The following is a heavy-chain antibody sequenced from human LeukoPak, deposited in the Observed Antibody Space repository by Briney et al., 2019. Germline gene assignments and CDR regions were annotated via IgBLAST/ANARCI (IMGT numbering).Heavy chain of an antibody. J-gene: IGHJ4*02. CDR1: GYTFTSYD. V-gene: IGHV1-46*01. D-gene: IGHD3-22*01. Sequence: ASVKVSCKASGYTFTSYDINWVRQAPGQGLEWMGIINPSGGSTSYAQKFQGRVTMTRDTSTSTVYMELSSLRSEDTAVYYCARDSGFYYDSSGYYREWGQGTLVTVSS. CDR3: ARDSGFYYDSSGYYRE. CDR2: INPSGGST.